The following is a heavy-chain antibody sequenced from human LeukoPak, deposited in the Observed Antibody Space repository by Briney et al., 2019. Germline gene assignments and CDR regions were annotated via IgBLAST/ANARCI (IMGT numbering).Heavy chain of an antibody. J-gene: IGHJ6*02. Sequence: GGSLRLSCAASGFTFSSYEMNWVRQAPGKGLEWVSRIYIDGGRTAYADSVKGRFTISRDNARNTVSLQLSSLRAEDTAVYFCARGLRDDYGTDVWGQGTTVTVSS. CDR2: IYIDGGRT. CDR3: ARGLRDDYGTDV. CDR1: GFTFSSYE. V-gene: IGHV3-74*01.